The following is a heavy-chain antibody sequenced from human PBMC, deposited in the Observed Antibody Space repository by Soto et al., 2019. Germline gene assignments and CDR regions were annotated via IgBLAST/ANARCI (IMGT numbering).Heavy chain of an antibody. CDR3: ARGKDRGSYFLDY. V-gene: IGHV3-74*01. D-gene: IGHD3-16*01. Sequence: EVQLVESGGGLVQPGGSLRLSCAASGFTFSSYWMHWVRRAPGKGLVCVSRISSDGSSTTYADSARGRFTISRDNAKNTLSLEMNSLRAEDTAVYYCARGKDRGSYFLDYWGQGTLVTVSS. CDR1: GFTFSSYW. CDR2: ISSDGSST. J-gene: IGHJ4*02.